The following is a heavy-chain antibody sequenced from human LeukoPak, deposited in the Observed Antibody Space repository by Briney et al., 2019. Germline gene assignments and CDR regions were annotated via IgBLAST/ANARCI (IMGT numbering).Heavy chain of an antibody. CDR3: ARDRGYYYGSGSYIDLDY. CDR1: GFTFSSYW. J-gene: IGHJ4*02. V-gene: IGHV3-7*01. Sequence: PGRSLRLSCAASGFTFSSYWMSWVRQAPGKGLEWVANIKQDGSEKYYVDTVKGRFTISRDNAKNSLYLQMNSLRAEDTAVYYCARDRGYYYGSGSYIDLDYWGQGTLVTVSS. D-gene: IGHD3-10*01. CDR2: IKQDGSEK.